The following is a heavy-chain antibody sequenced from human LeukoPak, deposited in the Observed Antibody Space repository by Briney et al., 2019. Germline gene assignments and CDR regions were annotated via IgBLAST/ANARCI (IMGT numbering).Heavy chain of an antibody. CDR3: ATSPYSSSWYRWFDP. CDR1: GYTFTSYG. V-gene: IGHV1-18*01. Sequence: ASVKVSCKASGYTFTSYGISWVRQAPGQGLEWMGWISAYNGNTNYAQKLQGRVTTTTDTSTSTAYMELRSLRSDDTAVYYCATSPYSSSWYRWFDPWGQGTLVTVSS. D-gene: IGHD6-13*01. CDR2: ISAYNGNT. J-gene: IGHJ5*02.